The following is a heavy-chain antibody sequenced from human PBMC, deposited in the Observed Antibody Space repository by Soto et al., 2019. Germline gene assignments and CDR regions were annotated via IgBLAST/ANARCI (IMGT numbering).Heavy chain of an antibody. CDR3: ARQVEKVWEQQLESYYYYYGMDV. D-gene: IGHD6-13*01. CDR2: IYYSGST. CDR1: GCSISSSSYY. J-gene: IGHJ6*02. Sequence: SETLSLTCTFSGCSISSSSYYWGWIRQPPGKGLEWIGSIYYSGSTYYNPSLKSRVTISVDTSKNQFSLKLSSVTAADTAVYYCARQVEKVWEQQLESYYYYYGMDVWGQGTTVTVS. V-gene: IGHV4-39*01.